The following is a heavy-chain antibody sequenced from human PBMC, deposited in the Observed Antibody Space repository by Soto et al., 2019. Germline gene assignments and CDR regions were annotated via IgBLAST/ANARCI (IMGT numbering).Heavy chain of an antibody. D-gene: IGHD3-9*01. CDR3: ARAIMILYAFDI. CDR1: GCTVSSNY. J-gene: IGHJ3*02. V-gene: IGHV3-66*01. Sequence: PGGSLRLSCAVSGCTVSSNYMIWVRQAPGKGLEWVSVIYSGGSTYYADSVKGRFTISRDNSKNTLYLQMNSLRAEDTAVYYCARAIMILYAFDIWGQGTMVTVSS. CDR2: IYSGGST.